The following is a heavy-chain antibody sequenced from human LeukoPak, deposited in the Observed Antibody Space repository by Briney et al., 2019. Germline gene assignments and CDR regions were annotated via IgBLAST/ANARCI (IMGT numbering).Heavy chain of an antibody. CDR3: ARSREGNWNPNWFDP. D-gene: IGHD1-20*01. CDR1: GGTFSSYA. CDR2: IIPIFGTA. J-gene: IGHJ5*02. V-gene: IGHV1-69*05. Sequence: ASVKVSCKASGGTFSSYAISWVRQAPGQGLEWMGGIIPIFGTANYAQKFQGRVTITTDESTSTAYMELSSLRSEDTAVYYCARSREGNWNPNWFDPWGQGTLVTVSS.